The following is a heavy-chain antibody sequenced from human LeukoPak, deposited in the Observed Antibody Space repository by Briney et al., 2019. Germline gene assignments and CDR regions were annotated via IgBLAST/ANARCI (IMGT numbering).Heavy chain of an antibody. CDR2: ISSSSSYI. V-gene: IGHV3-21*01. D-gene: IGHD2-15*01. J-gene: IGHJ6*02. Sequence: GGSLRLSCAASGFTFSSYSMNWVRQAPGKGLEWVSSISSSSSYIYYADSVKGRFTISRDNAESSLYLQMNSLRAEDTALYYCAKFKDPYYYYGMDVWGQGTTVTVSS. CDR3: AKFKDPYYYYGMDV. CDR1: GFTFSSYS.